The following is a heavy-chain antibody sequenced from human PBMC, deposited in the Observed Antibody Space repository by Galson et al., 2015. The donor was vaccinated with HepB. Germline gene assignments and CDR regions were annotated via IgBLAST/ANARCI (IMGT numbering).Heavy chain of an antibody. CDR2: INWDSQNI. Sequence: SLRLSCAGSGFIFEDYTMHWVRQAPGKGPEWVSGINWDSQNIGYAGSVKGRFTISRDNAKNSLFLQMTSLRTEDAAVYYCAVQGGEKWGPGTLVTVSS. D-gene: IGHD2-21*01. CDR3: AVQGGEK. V-gene: IGHV3-9*01. CDR1: GFIFEDYT. J-gene: IGHJ4*02.